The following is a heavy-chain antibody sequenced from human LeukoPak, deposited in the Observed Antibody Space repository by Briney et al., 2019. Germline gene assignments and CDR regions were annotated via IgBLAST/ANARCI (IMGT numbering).Heavy chain of an antibody. J-gene: IGHJ4*02. Sequence: ASVKVSCKASGGTFSSNVITWVRQAPGQGLEWMGGIIPIFGTPNYAQRFQGRVTITADKSTSTAYMELSSLRSEDTAVYYCARARGSSGYYAYWGQGTLVTVSS. CDR1: GGTFSSNV. D-gene: IGHD3-22*01. CDR2: IIPIFGTP. V-gene: IGHV1-69*06. CDR3: ARARGSSGYYAY.